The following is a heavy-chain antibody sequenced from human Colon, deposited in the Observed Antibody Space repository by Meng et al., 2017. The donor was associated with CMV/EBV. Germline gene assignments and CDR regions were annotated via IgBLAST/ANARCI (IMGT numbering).Heavy chain of an antibody. CDR1: GYVLNDYY. CDR3: AREPPTITATGNKFYYHGMDV. V-gene: IGHV1-46*02. D-gene: IGHD4-11*01. J-gene: IGHJ6*02. Sequence: ASVKVSCKASGYVLNDYYMHWVRQAPGQGLEWMGIIHPSDDTTIYAQKFQGRVIMSRDTSTSTVYMEMSGLRSDDTAVYYCAREPPTITATGNKFYYHGMDVWGQGTTVTVSS. CDR2: IHPSDDTT.